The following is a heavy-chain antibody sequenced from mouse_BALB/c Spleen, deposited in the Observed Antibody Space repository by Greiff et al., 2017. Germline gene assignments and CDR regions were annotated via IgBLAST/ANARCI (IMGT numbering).Heavy chain of an antibody. J-gene: IGHJ1*01. CDR2: ISSGSSTI. CDR3: ARSRRGYFDV. V-gene: IGHV5-17*02. CDR1: GFTFSSFG. Sequence: EVMLVESGGGLVQPGGSRKLSCAASGFTFSSFGMHWVRQAPEKGLEWVAYISSGSSTIYYADTVKGRFTISRDNPKNTLFLQMTSLRSEDTAMYYCARSRRGYFDVWGAGTTVTVSS.